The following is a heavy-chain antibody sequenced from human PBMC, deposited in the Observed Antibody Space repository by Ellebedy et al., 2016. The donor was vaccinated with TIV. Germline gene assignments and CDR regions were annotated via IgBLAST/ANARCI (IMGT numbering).Heavy chain of an antibody. Sequence: GGSLRLSCAASGFTFSNNAMSWVRQAPGKGLEWVSAISGSGDSTHYADSVKGRFTIPRDNSKNTLYLQMNSLRADDTAVYYCAKDSSPTYWGQGTLVTVSS. CDR3: AKDSSPTY. V-gene: IGHV3-23*01. CDR2: ISGSGDST. D-gene: IGHD6-6*01. J-gene: IGHJ4*02. CDR1: GFTFSNNA.